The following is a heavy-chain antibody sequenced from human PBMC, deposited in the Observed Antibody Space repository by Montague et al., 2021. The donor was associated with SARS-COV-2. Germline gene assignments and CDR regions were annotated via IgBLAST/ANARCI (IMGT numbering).Heavy chain of an antibody. CDR3: ARITSITSFGVDSGFDI. Sequence: TLSLTCTVSGGSISSGGYYWSWIRQHPGKGLEWIGYIYYSGSTYYNSSLKSRVTISVDTSKNQFSLKLSSVTAADTAAYYCARITSITSFGVDSGFDIWGQGTMVTVSS. CDR1: GGSISSGGYY. J-gene: IGHJ3*02. D-gene: IGHD3-3*01. CDR2: IYYSGST. V-gene: IGHV4-31*03.